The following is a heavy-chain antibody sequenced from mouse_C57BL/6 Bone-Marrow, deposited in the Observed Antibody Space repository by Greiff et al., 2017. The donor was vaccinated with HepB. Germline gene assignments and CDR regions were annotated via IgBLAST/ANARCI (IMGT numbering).Heavy chain of an antibody. CDR3: AKNYVGWFAY. CDR2: IYPRSGNT. Sequence: QVQLKESGAELASPGASVKLSCKASGYTFTSYGISWVKQRTGQGLEWIGDIYPRSGNTYYNEKFKGKATLTADKSSSTAYMELRSLTSEDSAVYFCAKNYVGWFAYWGQGTLVTVSA. D-gene: IGHD1-1*01. CDR1: GYTFTSYG. V-gene: IGHV1-81*01. J-gene: IGHJ3*01.